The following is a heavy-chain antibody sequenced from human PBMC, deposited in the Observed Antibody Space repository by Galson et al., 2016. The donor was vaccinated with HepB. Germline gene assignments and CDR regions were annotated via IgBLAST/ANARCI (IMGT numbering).Heavy chain of an antibody. CDR1: GFTFSSYS. J-gene: IGHJ6*02. Sequence: SLRLSCAASGFTFSSYSMNWVRQAPGKGLEWVSYISSGAIYYSDSVKGRFTISRDNARHSLYLKMNSLRDEDTAVYYCARFGGSLGMDVWGQGTTVTVSS. CDR2: ISSGAI. D-gene: IGHD2-15*01. CDR3: ARFGGSLGMDV. V-gene: IGHV3-48*02.